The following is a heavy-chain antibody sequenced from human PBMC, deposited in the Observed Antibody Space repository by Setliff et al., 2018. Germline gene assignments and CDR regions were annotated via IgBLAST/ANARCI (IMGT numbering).Heavy chain of an antibody. CDR1: GASISSHA. CDR2: VHPDGST. D-gene: IGHD2-15*01. J-gene: IGHJ4*02. V-gene: IGHV4-4*08. CDR3: LRIRLVPHGHS. Sequence: SETLSLTCNVSGASISSHAWSWIRQPAGKGLEWIGHVHPDGSTNYNPSLYSRVSISVDTSKNHFSLRLSSVAATDTAVYYCLRIRLVPHGHSWGQGTLVTVLL.